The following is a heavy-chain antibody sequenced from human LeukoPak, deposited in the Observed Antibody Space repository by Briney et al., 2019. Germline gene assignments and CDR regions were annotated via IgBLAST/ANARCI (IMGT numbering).Heavy chain of an antibody. Sequence: SVKVSCTASGGTFSSYAISWVRQAPGQGLEWMGGIIPIFGTANYAQKFQGRVTITADESTSTAYMELSSLRSEDTAVYYCARVPQIVGATNRWFDPWGQGTLVTVSS. CDR1: GGTFSSYA. CDR3: ARVPQIVGATNRWFDP. CDR2: IIPIFGTA. D-gene: IGHD1-26*01. J-gene: IGHJ5*02. V-gene: IGHV1-69*13.